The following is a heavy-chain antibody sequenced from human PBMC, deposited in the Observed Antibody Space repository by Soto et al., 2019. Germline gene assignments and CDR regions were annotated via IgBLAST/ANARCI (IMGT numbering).Heavy chain of an antibody. D-gene: IGHD2-15*01. Sequence: QVQLVQSGAEVKTPGSSVKVSCKASGGTFSSYAISWVRQAPGQGLEWMGGIIPLFGTANYAQKFQGRVTITADESTSTSYMGMSSLRSEDTAVYYCARSAPRSGYCSGGSCFYWYFDLWGRGTLVTVSS. CDR2: IIPLFGTA. CDR1: GGTFSSYA. CDR3: ARSAPRSGYCSGGSCFYWYFDL. J-gene: IGHJ2*01. V-gene: IGHV1-69*01.